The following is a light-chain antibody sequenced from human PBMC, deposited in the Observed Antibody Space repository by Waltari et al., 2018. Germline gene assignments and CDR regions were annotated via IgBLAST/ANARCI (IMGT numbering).Light chain of an antibody. CDR2: DVS. CDR3: SSYTGSYSFVI. CDR1: NRDLGAFHY. Sequence: QSALTQPRSVSGSPGKSINISCTGTNRDLGAFHYVSRYQNHPGKAPKLIIYDVSTRPSGVPDRFSGSKSGNTASLTISGLQAEDEATYYCSSYTGSYSFVIFGGGTEMTVL. V-gene: IGLV2-11*01. J-gene: IGLJ2*01.